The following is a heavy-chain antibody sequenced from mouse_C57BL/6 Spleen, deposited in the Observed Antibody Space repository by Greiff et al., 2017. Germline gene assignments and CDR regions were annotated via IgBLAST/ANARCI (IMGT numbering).Heavy chain of an antibody. J-gene: IGHJ4*01. CDR3: ARKRGGNYGFYAMDY. CDR1: GFTFSDYG. CDR2: ISSGSSTI. V-gene: IGHV5-17*01. Sequence: EVQVVESGGGLVKPGGSLKLSCAASGFTFSDYGMHWVRQAPEKGLEWVAYISSGSSTIYYADTVKGRFTISRDNAKNTLFLQMTSLRSEDTAMYYCARKRGGNYGFYAMDYWGQGTSVTVSS. D-gene: IGHD2-1*01.